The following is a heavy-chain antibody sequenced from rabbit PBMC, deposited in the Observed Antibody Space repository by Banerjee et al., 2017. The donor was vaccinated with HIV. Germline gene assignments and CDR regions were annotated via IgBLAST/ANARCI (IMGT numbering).Heavy chain of an antibody. CDR1: GFSFSSLYY. CDR3: ARGVGYDGDGFNL. D-gene: IGHD4-2*01. J-gene: IGHJ4*01. V-gene: IGHV1S40*01. Sequence: QSLEESGGDLVKPGASLTLTCTASGFSFSSLYYICWVRQAPGKGLEWIGCINTGSGGTSYASWAKGRFTISKTSSTTVTLQMTSLTAADTATYFCARGVGYDGDGFNLWGPGTLVTVS. CDR2: INTGSGGT.